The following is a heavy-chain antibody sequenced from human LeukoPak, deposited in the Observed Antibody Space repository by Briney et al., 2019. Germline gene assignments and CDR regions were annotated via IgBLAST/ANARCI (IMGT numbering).Heavy chain of an antibody. V-gene: IGHV1-18*01. CDR3: ARDGGNSGGANSP. D-gene: IGHD4-23*01. CDR1: GYTFTNYG. J-gene: IGHJ5*02. CDR2: ISGSSGNT. Sequence: ASVKVSCKASGYTFTNYGVTWVRQAPGQGLEWMGWISGSSGNTKYAQELQGRVTMTTNTSTTTAYMELRSLTSDDTAVYYCARDGGNSGGANSPWGQGTLVTVSS.